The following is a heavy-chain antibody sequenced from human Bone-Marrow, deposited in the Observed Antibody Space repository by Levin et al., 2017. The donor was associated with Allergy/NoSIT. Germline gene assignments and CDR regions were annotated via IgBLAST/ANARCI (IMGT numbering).Heavy chain of an antibody. J-gene: IGHJ2*01. CDR1: GFTFSSYA. CDR2: ISGSGGST. V-gene: IGHV3-23*01. CDR3: AKRYCSSTSCYWYFDL. D-gene: IGHD2-2*01. Sequence: LSLTCAASGFTFSSYAMSWVRQAPGKGLEWVSAISGSGGSTYYADSVKGRFTISRDNSKNTLYLQMNSLRAEDTAVYYCAKRYCSSTSCYWYFDLWGRGTLVTVSS.